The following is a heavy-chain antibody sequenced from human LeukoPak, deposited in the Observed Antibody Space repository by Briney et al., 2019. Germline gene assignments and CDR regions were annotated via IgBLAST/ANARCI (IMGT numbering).Heavy chain of an antibody. CDR3: ASGNYYGSGSFYFDY. D-gene: IGHD3-10*01. V-gene: IGHV1-69*04. CDR1: GGTFSSYA. Sequence: GASVKVSCKASGGTFSSYAISWVRQAPGQGPEWMGRSIPILGIANYAQKFQGRVTIPADKSPSTAYMELCSLRSEDTAVYYCASGNYYGSGSFYFDYWGQGTLVTVSS. CDR2: SIPILGIA. J-gene: IGHJ4*02.